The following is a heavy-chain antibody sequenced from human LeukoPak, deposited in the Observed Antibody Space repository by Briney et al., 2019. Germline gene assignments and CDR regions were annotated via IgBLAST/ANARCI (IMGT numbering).Heavy chain of an antibody. CDR3: AKTIIAAAGTDY. Sequence: GGSLRLSCAASGFTFSSYGMHWVRQAPGKGLEWVAFIRYDGSNKYYADSVKGRFTISRDNSKNTLYLQMNSLRAEDTAVYYCAKTIIAAAGTDYWGQGTLVTVSS. V-gene: IGHV3-30*02. CDR1: GFTFSSYG. J-gene: IGHJ4*02. CDR2: IRYDGSNK. D-gene: IGHD6-13*01.